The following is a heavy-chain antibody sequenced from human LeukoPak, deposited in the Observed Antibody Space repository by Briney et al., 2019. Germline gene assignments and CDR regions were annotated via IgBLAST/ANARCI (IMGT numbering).Heavy chain of an antibody. D-gene: IGHD2-2*02. J-gene: IGHJ4*02. V-gene: IGHV4-59*01. CDR3: ARGFCSNTRCYKEMATILPDY. CDR2: IFYSGST. Sequence: SETLSLTCTVSGGSISNYYWTWIRQPPGKGLEWIGYIFYSGSTNYNPSLKSRVTISVDTSKNQFSLKLSSVTAADTAVYYCARGFCSNTRCYKEMATILPDYWGQGTLVTVSS. CDR1: GGSISNYY.